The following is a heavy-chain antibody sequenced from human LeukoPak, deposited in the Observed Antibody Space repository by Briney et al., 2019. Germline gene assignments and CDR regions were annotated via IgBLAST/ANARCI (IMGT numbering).Heavy chain of an antibody. CDR3: AKDLDYYGSGSYYNLQH. CDR2: ISSSSSSYI. V-gene: IGHV3-21*01. D-gene: IGHD3-10*01. J-gene: IGHJ1*01. Sequence: GGSLRLSCAASGFTFSSYSMNWVRQAPGKGLEWVSSISSSSSSYIYYADSVKGRFTISRDNSKNTLYLQMNSLRAEDTAVYYCAKDLDYYGSGSYYNLQHWGQGTLVTVSS. CDR1: GFTFSSYS.